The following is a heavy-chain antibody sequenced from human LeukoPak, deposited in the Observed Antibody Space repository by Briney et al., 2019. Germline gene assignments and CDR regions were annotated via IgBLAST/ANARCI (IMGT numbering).Heavy chain of an antibody. CDR3: VGEGKY. D-gene: IGHD4-17*01. CDR1: GLGVSSTY. J-gene: IGHJ4*02. CDR2: IYSGGGT. V-gene: IGHV3-53*01. Sequence: GGSLRLSCAASGLGVSSTYMTWVRQAPGKGLEWVSVIYSGGGTNYADSLKGRFSISRDNSKNTLYLQMNSLRAEDTAVYYCVGEGKYWGQGTLVTVSS.